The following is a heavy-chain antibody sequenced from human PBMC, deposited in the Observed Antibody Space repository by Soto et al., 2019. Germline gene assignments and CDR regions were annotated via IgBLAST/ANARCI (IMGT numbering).Heavy chain of an antibody. Sequence: QVQLVESGGGVVQPGRSLRLSCAASGFTFTTFGIHWVRQAPGKGLECVAVITYDGSKKYSDSVKGQFTISRDTSEHGFYLQMNSLRTDDTAVYYCAKGPENWDDSNWYDPRGQGTLVTVSS. CDR3: AKGPENWDDSNWYDP. CDR2: ITYDGSKK. J-gene: IGHJ5*02. CDR1: GFTFTTFG. D-gene: IGHD3-16*01. V-gene: IGHV3-30*18.